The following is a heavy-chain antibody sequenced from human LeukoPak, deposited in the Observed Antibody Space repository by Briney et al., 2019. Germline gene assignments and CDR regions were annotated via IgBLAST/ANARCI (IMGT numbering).Heavy chain of an antibody. D-gene: IGHD6-13*01. Sequence: GGSLRLSCAASGFTVSSNYMSWVRQAPGKGLEWVSVIYSGGSTYYADSVKGRFTISGDNSKNTLYLQMNSLRAEDTAVYYCARSVSSSWIYYFDYWGQGTLVTVSS. CDR2: IYSGGST. V-gene: IGHV3-53*01. J-gene: IGHJ4*02. CDR1: GFTVSSNY. CDR3: ARSVSSSWIYYFDY.